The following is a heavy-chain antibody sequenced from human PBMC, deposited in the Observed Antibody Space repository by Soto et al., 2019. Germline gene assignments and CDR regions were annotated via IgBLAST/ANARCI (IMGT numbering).Heavy chain of an antibody. Sequence: PSETLSLTCTVSGGAISSGGYYWTWIRQHPGKGLEWIGYIYYSGSTYYNPSLKSRVTISVDTSKNQFSLKLSSVTAADPAVYYCARYGDYYVYGMDVWGQGTTVTVSS. CDR3: ARYGDYYVYGMDV. CDR1: GGAISSGGYY. CDR2: IYYSGST. V-gene: IGHV4-31*03. D-gene: IGHD3-10*02. J-gene: IGHJ6*02.